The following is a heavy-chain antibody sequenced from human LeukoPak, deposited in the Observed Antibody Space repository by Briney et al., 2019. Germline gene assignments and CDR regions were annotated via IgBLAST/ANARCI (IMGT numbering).Heavy chain of an antibody. CDR1: GGSISSYY. V-gene: IGHV4-59*01. J-gene: IGHJ4*02. D-gene: IGHD6-19*01. Sequence: SETLSLTCTVSGGSISSYYWSWIRQPPGKGLGWNGYIYYSGSTNCNPTLKSRVTIPVDTSKNQFSLKLTSVTAADTAVYYCTRGGLGGWYLFDYWGQGTLVTVSS. CDR2: IYYSGST. CDR3: TRGGLGGWYLFDY.